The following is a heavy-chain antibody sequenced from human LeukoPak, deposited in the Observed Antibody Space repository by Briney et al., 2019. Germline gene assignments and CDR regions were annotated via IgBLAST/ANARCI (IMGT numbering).Heavy chain of an antibody. Sequence: PGGSLRLSCAASGAVFSKYGMKWVRQAAGAGLEYISGISRSGDITHYADSVKGRFTISRDNVKNTLYLQMNSLRAEDTALYYCATEGFYFWGPGTQVTVSS. CDR1: GAVFSKYG. J-gene: IGHJ4*02. V-gene: IGHV3-23*01. CDR2: ISRSGDIT. CDR3: ATEGFYF.